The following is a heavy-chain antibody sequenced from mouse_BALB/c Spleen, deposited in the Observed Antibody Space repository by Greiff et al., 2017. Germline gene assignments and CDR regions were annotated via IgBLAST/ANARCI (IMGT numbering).Heavy chain of an antibody. CDR1: GYAFTNYL. CDR3: ASPVITTVVATDAY. CDR2: INPYNDGT. V-gene: IGHV1-14*01. Sequence: EVQLQQSGAELVRPGTSVKVSCKASGYAFTNYLIEWVKQKPGQGLEWIGYINPYNDGTKYNEKFKGKATLTSDKSSSTAYMELSSLTSEDSAVYYCASPVITTVVATDAYWGQGTLVTVSA. J-gene: IGHJ3*01. D-gene: IGHD1-1*01.